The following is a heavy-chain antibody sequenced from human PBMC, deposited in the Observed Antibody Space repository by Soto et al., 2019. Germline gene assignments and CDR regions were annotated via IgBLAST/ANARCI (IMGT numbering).Heavy chain of an antibody. J-gene: IGHJ4*02. CDR2: ISAYNGNT. Sequence: ASVKVSCKASGYTFTSYGISWVRQAPGQGLEWMGWISAYNGNTNYAQKLQGRVTMTTDTSTSTAYMELRSLRSDDTAVYHCARDQRGAAAGTFNDWGQGTLVTVSS. V-gene: IGHV1-18*01. D-gene: IGHD6-13*01. CDR1: GYTFTSYG. CDR3: ARDQRGAAAGTFND.